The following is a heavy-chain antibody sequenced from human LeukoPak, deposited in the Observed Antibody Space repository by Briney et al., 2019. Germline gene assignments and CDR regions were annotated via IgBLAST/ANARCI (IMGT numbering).Heavy chain of an antibody. CDR3: ANGFRAARLPPVDP. D-gene: IGHD6-6*01. CDR2: IRYDGSNK. V-gene: IGHV3-30*02. Sequence: GGSLRLSCAASGFTFSSYGMHWVRQAPGKGLEWMAFIRYDGSNKYYADSVKGRFTISRDNSKNTLYLQMNSLRAEDTAVYYCANGFRAARLPPVDPWGQGTLVTVSS. CDR1: GFTFSSYG. J-gene: IGHJ5*02.